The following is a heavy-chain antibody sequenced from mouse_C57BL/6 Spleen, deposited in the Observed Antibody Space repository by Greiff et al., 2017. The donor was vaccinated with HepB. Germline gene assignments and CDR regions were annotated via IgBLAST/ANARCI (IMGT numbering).Heavy chain of an antibody. CDR2: IDPEDGDT. CDR3: TAYYYGSSLDY. Sequence: EVQLQQSGAELVRPGASVKLSCTASGFNIKDYYMHWVKQRPEQGLEWIGRIDPEDGDTEYAPKFQGKATMTADTSSNTAYLQLSSLTSEDTAVYYCTAYYYGSSLDYWGQGTTLTVSS. D-gene: IGHD1-1*01. CDR1: GFNIKDYY. J-gene: IGHJ2*01. V-gene: IGHV14-1*01.